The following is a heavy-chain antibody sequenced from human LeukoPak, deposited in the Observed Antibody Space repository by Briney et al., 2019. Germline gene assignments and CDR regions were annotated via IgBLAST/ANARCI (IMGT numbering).Heavy chain of an antibody. CDR1: GYTFTNYW. D-gene: IGHD2/OR15-2a*01. CDR3: ALPSNKVNRLCNNTCLHAPFDI. J-gene: IGHJ3*02. Sequence: GESLKISCKGSGYTFTNYWSGWVRQVPGKGLEWMGIISPGDSNPTYSPSFQGQVPFSVDKSVSSVYLQWSSLQASDTAIYYCALPSNKVNRLCNNTCLHAPFDIWGQGTTVIVSS. V-gene: IGHV5-51*01. CDR2: ISPGDSNP.